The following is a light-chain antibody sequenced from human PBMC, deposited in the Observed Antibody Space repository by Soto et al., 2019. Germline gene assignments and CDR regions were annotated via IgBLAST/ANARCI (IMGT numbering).Light chain of an antibody. CDR2: GAS. J-gene: IGKJ2*01. V-gene: IGKV3-20*01. CDR3: QQYGSSPPRHT. CDR1: QSVATTY. Sequence: EAVLTQSPGTLSLSPGERATLSCRASQSVATTYLAWYQQRPGQSPRLLIYGASNRATGIPDRFSGSGSGTDFTLTISRLEPEDFAVYFCQQYGSSPPRHTFGQGTKLEIK.